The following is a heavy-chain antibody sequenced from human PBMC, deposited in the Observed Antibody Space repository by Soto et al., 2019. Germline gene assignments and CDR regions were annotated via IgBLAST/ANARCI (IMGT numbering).Heavy chain of an antibody. CDR2: IYHSGST. CDR3: SRSPTTVTSYDY. Sequence: QLQLQESGSGLVKPSQTLSLTCAVSGGSISSGGYSWSWIRQPPGKGLEWIGYIYHSGSTYYNPSLESRITTSASRSTNQFSLKLRSVTAADTAVYYCSRSPTTVTSYDYWGQGTLVTVSS. D-gene: IGHD4-17*01. J-gene: IGHJ4*02. CDR1: GGSISSGGYS. V-gene: IGHV4-30-2*01.